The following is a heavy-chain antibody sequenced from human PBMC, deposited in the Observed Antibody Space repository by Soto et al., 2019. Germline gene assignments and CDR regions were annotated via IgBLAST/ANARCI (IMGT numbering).Heavy chain of an antibody. CDR2: IWYDGSNK. CDR1: GFTFSSYD. CDR3: AREGMNYGSGSYAELDY. Sequence: QVQLVESGGGVVQPGRSLRLSCAASGFTFSSYDMHWVRQAPGKGLEWVAVIWYDGSNKYYADSVKGRFTISRDNSKNTLYLQMNSLRAEDTAVYYCAREGMNYGSGSYAELDYWGQGTLVTVSS. J-gene: IGHJ4*02. V-gene: IGHV3-33*01. D-gene: IGHD3-10*01.